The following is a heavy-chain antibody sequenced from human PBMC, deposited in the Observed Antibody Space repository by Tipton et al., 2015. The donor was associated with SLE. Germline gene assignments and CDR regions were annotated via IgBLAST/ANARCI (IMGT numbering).Heavy chain of an antibody. V-gene: IGHV4-34*01. D-gene: IGHD3-22*01. CDR3: ARDEYRYDTTGYHLLGHFDF. Sequence: LRLSCAASGFNFKICAMHWVRQSPGQGLEWIGDVNQSGGTNYNPSLKSRVTISVDTSKNQFSLNLSSVTAADTAVYYCARDEYRYDTTGYHLLGHFDFWGQGTLVTVSS. CDR1: GFNFKICA. J-gene: IGHJ4*02. CDR2: VNQSGGT.